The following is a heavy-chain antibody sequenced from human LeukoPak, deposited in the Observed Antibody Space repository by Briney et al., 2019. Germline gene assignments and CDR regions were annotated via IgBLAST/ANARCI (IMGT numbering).Heavy chain of an antibody. CDR1: GFTFSSYG. CDR2: IRYDGSNK. CDR3: ANILGYCSSTSCPAGVTFDY. V-gene: IGHV3-30*02. J-gene: IGHJ4*02. Sequence: GGSLRLSCAASGFTFSSYGMHWVRQAPGKGLEWVAFIRYDGSNKYYADSVKGRFTISRDNSKNTLYLQMNSLRAEDTAVYYCANILGYCSSTSCPAGVTFDYWGQGTLVTVSS. D-gene: IGHD2-2*01.